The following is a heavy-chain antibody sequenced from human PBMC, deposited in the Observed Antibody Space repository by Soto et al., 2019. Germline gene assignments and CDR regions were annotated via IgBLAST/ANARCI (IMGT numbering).Heavy chain of an antibody. D-gene: IGHD3-22*01. J-gene: IGHJ3*02. CDR1: GGTFSSCA. V-gene: IGHV1-69*13. Sequence: SVKVSCKASGGTFSSCAISWVRQAPGQGLEWMGGIIPIFGTANYAQKFQGRVTITADESTSTAYMELSSLRSEDTAVYYCASASYYDSSGYPDAFDIWGQGTMVTVSS. CDR3: ASASYYDSSGYPDAFDI. CDR2: IIPIFGTA.